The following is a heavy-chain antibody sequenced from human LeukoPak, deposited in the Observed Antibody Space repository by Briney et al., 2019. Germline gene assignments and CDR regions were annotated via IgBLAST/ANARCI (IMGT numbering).Heavy chain of an antibody. D-gene: IGHD1-26*01. CDR3: ARGSGRGKGAYYFDY. Sequence: PSETLSLTCAVYGGSFSGYYWSWIRQPPGKGLEWIGDINHSGSTNYNPSLKSRVTISVDTSKNQFSLKLSSVTAADTAVYYCARGSGRGKGAYYFDYWGQGTLVTVSS. CDR2: INHSGST. J-gene: IGHJ4*02. V-gene: IGHV4-34*01. CDR1: GGSFSGYY.